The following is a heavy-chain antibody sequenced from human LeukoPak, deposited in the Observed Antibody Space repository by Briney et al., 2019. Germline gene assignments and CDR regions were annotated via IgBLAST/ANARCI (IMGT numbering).Heavy chain of an antibody. CDR2: IYFGGST. J-gene: IGHJ5*02. V-gene: IGHV4-59*07. CDR3: ARGPSVTSIGGP. Sequence: SHTLSLTCTVSGGSISPYYSGWIRQPAGKGLGWIGYIYFGGSTKFNPSLKSRVALSVDTSKKHFSLNLTSVTAADTAVYYCARGPSVTSIGGPWGQGTLVSVSA. D-gene: IGHD4-17*01. CDR1: GGSISPYY.